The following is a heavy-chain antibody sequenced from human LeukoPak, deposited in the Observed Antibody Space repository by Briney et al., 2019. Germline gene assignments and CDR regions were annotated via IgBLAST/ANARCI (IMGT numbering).Heavy chain of an antibody. CDR2: IIPIFDTP. CDR1: GYTFTSYY. V-gene: IGHV1-69*13. CDR3: ARTLGYCSGDSCFGNNWFDP. J-gene: IGHJ5*02. Sequence: ASVKVSCKASGYTFTSYYMHWVRQAPGQGLEWMGGIIPIFDTPTYAQKFQGRVTITADESTSTAYLELSSLRSEDTAVYYCARTLGYCSGDSCFGNNWFDPWGQGTLVTVSS. D-gene: IGHD2-15*01.